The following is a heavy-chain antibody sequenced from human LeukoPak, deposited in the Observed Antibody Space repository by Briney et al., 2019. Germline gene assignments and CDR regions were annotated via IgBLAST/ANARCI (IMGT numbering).Heavy chain of an antibody. CDR3: AKVGLITMVRGVIPPQYFQH. V-gene: IGHV3-23*01. CDR1: GFTFSSYA. CDR2: ISGSGGST. Sequence: GGSLRLSCAASGFTFSSYAMSWVRQAPGKGLEWVSAISGSGGSTYYADSVKGRFTISRDNSKNTLYLQMNSLRAEDTAVYYCAKVGLITMVRGVIPPQYFQHWGQGTLVTVSS. J-gene: IGHJ1*01. D-gene: IGHD3-10*01.